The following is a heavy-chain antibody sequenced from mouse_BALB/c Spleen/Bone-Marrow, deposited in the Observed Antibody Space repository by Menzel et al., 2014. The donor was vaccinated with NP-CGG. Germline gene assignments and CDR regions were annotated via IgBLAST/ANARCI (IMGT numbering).Heavy chain of an antibody. V-gene: IGHV5-4*02. J-gene: IGHJ1*01. CDR3: SRDYYGMYFDV. CDR1: GFTFSDYY. D-gene: IGHD1-1*01. CDR2: ISDGGSYT. Sequence: EVQGVESGGGLVKPGGSLKLSCAASGFTFSDYYMYWVRQTPEKRLEWVATISDGGSYTYYPDSVEGRFTISRGNAKNNLYLQMSSLRSEDTAMYFCSRDYYGMYFDVWGAGTTVTVSS.